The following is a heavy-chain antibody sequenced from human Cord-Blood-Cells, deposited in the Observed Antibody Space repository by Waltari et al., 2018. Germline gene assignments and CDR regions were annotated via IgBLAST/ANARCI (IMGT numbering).Heavy chain of an antibody. J-gene: IGHJ3*02. CDR1: GFTVSSNY. CDR3: ARASSADDAFDI. V-gene: IGHV3-53*02. CDR2: IYSGGST. Sequence: EVQLVETGGGLIQPGGSLRLSCAASGFTVSSNYMSWVRQAPGKGLEGVSVIYSGGSTYYADSVKGRFTISRDNSKNTLYLQMNSLRAEDTAVYYCARASSADDAFDIWGQGTMVTVSS. D-gene: IGHD6-6*01.